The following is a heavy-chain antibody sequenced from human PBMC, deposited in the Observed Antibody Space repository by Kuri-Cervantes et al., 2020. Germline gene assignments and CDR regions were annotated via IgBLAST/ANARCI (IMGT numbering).Heavy chain of an antibody. CDR3: ARGYSNYVISYYFDY. J-gene: IGHJ4*02. CDR1: GFTFSSYW. CDR2: INSDGSST. D-gene: IGHD4-11*01. Sequence: GGSLRLSCAASGFTFSSYWMHWVRQAPGKGLVWVSRINSDGSSTSYADSVKGRFTISRDNSKNTLYLQMNSLRAEDTAVYYCARGYSNYVISYYFDYWGQGTLVTVSS. V-gene: IGHV3-74*01.